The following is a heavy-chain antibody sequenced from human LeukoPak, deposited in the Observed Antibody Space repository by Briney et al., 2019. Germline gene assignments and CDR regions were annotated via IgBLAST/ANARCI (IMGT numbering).Heavy chain of an antibody. CDR2: ISNSGST. CDR1: GGSISNYY. CDR3: AREAGASSFRPLDC. V-gene: IGHV4-4*07. J-gene: IGHJ4*02. D-gene: IGHD1-26*01. Sequence: SETLSLTCTVSGGSISNYYWSWIRQPAGKGLEWIGRISNSGSTNYNLVHKSRVTMSVDTSKKQFSVRLSSVTAADTAMYYCAREAGASSFRPLDCWGQGVLVSVS.